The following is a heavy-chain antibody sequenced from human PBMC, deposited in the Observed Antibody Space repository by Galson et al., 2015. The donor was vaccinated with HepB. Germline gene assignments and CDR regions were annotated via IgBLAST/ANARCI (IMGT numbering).Heavy chain of an antibody. V-gene: IGHV3-7*03. CDR1: GFTFSDYY. D-gene: IGHD3-22*01. J-gene: IGHJ4*03. Sequence: SLRLSCAASGFTFSDYYMSWIRQAPGKGLEWVANIKQDGSEEYYVDSVKGRFTISRDNAKNSLYLQMNSLRAEDTAVYYCAKDSHYYDSSGYYLGYWGQGTTVTVSS. CDR2: IKQDGSEE. CDR3: AKDSHYYDSSGYYLGY.